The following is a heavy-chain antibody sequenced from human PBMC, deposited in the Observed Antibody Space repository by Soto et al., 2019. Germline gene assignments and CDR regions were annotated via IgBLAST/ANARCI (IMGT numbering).Heavy chain of an antibody. CDR3: ARVTGTSPPRFDY. J-gene: IGHJ4*02. D-gene: IGHD1-7*01. CDR2: ISGRSTTV. CDR1: GFTFSSYS. Sequence: EVQLVESGGGLVQPGGSLRLSCAASGFTFSSYSMNWVRQAPGKGLEWLSYISGRSTTVYYEDSVKGRFTISRDNAKNSLYLQMNSLRDEDTAVYYCARVTGTSPPRFDYWCQGTLVTVSS. V-gene: IGHV3-48*02.